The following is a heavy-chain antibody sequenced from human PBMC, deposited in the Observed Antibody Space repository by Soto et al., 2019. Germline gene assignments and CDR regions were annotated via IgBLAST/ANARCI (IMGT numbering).Heavy chain of an antibody. Sequence: ASVKVSCKASGGTFSSYAISWVRQAPGQGLEWMGGIIPIFGTANYAQKFQGRVTITADESTSTAYMELSSLRSEDTAVYYCARVPDYYGSGSYKPIYYYYGMDVWGQGTTVTVSS. CDR1: GGTFSSYA. D-gene: IGHD3-10*01. CDR2: IIPIFGTA. CDR3: ARVPDYYGSGSYKPIYYYYGMDV. J-gene: IGHJ6*02. V-gene: IGHV1-69*13.